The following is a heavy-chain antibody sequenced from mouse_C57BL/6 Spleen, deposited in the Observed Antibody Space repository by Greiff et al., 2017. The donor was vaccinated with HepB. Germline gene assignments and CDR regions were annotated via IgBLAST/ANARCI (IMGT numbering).Heavy chain of an antibody. V-gene: IGHV1-18*01. Sequence: VQLKESGPELVKPGASVKIPCKASGYTFTDYNMDWVKQSHGKSLEWIGDINPNNGGTIYNQKFKGKATLTVDKSSSTAYMELRSLTSEDTAVYYCARRGFCDGYYFDYWGQGTTLTVSS. CDR3: ARRGFCDGYYFDY. J-gene: IGHJ2*01. CDR1: GYTFTDYN. CDR2: INPNNGGT.